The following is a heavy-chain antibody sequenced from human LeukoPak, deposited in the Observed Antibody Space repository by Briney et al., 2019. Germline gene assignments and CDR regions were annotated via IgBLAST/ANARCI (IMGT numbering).Heavy chain of an antibody. V-gene: IGHV3-66*01. CDR2: LYGSGGT. CDR1: GFPVSVNY. CDR3: AAKGNGYTGSYVFAH. D-gene: IGHD1-26*01. Sequence: PGGSLRLSCVASGFPVSVNYMSWVRQAPGKGLEWVSVLYGSGGTNYADSVKGRFTISRDNSENTLHLQMNSLRAEDTAVYYCAAKGNGYTGSYVFAHWGQGTLVTVSS. J-gene: IGHJ4*02.